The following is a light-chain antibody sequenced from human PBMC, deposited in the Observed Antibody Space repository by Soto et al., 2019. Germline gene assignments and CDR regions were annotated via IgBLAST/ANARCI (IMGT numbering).Light chain of an antibody. CDR3: SSYRSGATPYVI. CDR2: EVS. V-gene: IGLV2-14*01. Sequence: QSALTQPASVSGSPGQSITISCTGTTSDVGTYNYVSWYQQHPGKAPQVLIYEVSNRPSGVSDRFSGSKSGNTASLTISGLQAEDESDYYCSSYRSGATPYVIFGGGTKVTVL. J-gene: IGLJ2*01. CDR1: TSDVGTYNY.